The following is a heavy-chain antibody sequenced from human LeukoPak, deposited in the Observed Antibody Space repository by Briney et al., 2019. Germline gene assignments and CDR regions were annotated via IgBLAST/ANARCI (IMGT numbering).Heavy chain of an antibody. CDR3: AKESVVMVAALGYYNGMDV. J-gene: IGHJ6*02. Sequence: GGSLRLSCAASGFTVSRNYMSWVRQAPGKGLEWVSVTYSGGSTYYADSVKGRFTVSRDSSKNTLYLQMNSLRAEDTAVYYCAKESVVMVAALGYYNGMDVWGQGTTVTVSS. D-gene: IGHD2-21*02. CDR1: GFTVSRNY. V-gene: IGHV3-53*01. CDR2: TYSGGST.